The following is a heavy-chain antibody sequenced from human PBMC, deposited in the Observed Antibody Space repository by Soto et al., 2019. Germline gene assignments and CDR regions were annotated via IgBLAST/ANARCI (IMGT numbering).Heavy chain of an antibody. CDR1: GYTFTSYG. CDR2: ISAYNGNT. D-gene: IGHD3-22*01. Sequence: WASVKVSCQASGYTFTSYGFNWVRPAAGQGLEWMGWISAYNGNTNYAQRLQGRVTMTTDTSTSTAYLQLSSLRSDDTAVYYCARCSHHSSGYHRNPFDYWGQGTLVTVSS. J-gene: IGHJ4*02. V-gene: IGHV1-18*01. CDR3: ARCSHHSSGYHRNPFDY.